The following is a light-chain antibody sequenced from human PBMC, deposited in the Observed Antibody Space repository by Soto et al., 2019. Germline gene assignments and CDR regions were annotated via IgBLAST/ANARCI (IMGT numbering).Light chain of an antibody. CDR3: SSFTDTGTVM. J-gene: IGLJ3*02. Sequence: QSALTQPASVSGSPGQSFTISCTGTSSDVGAYHSVSWYQQHPGKAPKLIIFDVSNRPSGVSNRFSGSKSGNTASLTISGLQAEDEADYYCSSFTDTGTVMFGGGTMLTVL. CDR2: DVS. V-gene: IGLV2-14*03. CDR1: SSDVGAYHS.